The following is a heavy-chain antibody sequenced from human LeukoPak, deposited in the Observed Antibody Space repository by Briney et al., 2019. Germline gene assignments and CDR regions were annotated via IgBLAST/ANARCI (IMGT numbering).Heavy chain of an antibody. CDR1: GYTFTDNY. Sequence: ASLKLSCKASGYTFTDNYMHWVRQAPGQGLEWMGWINPNSGGTNYAKNFQGRVTMTRDTSISTAYMELSGLTSDDTAVYYCARGVGSGWYFDLWGRGTLVTVSS. J-gene: IGHJ2*01. D-gene: IGHD3-10*01. CDR3: ARGVGSGWYFDL. V-gene: IGHV1-2*02. CDR2: INPNSGGT.